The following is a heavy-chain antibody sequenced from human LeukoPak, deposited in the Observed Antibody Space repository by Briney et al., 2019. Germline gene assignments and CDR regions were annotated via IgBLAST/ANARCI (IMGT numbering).Heavy chain of an antibody. Sequence: PGGSLRLSCAASGFTFSSYAMSWVRQAPGKGLEWVSAISGSGGSTYYADSVKGRFTISRDNSKNTLYLQVNSLRAEDTAVYYCAKDNGRNHCSSTSCFLFDYWGQGTLVTVSS. CDR2: ISGSGGST. D-gene: IGHD2-2*01. CDR3: AKDNGRNHCSSTSCFLFDY. V-gene: IGHV3-23*01. J-gene: IGHJ4*02. CDR1: GFTFSSYA.